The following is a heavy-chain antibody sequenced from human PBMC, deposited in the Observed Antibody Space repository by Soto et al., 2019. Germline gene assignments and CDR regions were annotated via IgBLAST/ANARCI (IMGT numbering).Heavy chain of an antibody. J-gene: IGHJ4*02. CDR1: GGTFSSYA. V-gene: IGHV1-69*13. CDR2: IIPIFGTS. CDR3: ARVSGPSGDVYIFDY. Sequence: ASVKVSCKASGGTFSSYAISWVRQAPGQGLEWMGGIIPIFGTSNYAQKFQGRVTITADESTSTAYMELSSLRSEDTAVYYCARVSGPSGDVYIFDYWGQGTLGTVSS. D-gene: IGHD7-27*01.